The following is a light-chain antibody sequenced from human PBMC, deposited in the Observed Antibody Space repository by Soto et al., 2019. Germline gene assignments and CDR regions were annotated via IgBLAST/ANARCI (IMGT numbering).Light chain of an antibody. J-gene: IGLJ2*01. CDR1: SSNIGSNT. Sequence: QSVLTQPPSASGTPGQRVTISCSGRSSNIGSNTVNWYQQFPGTAPKLLIYSNSQRPSGVPDRFSGSKSGTSASLAVRGLQSEDEADYYCAAWDDGLNGVVFGGGTKVTVL. CDR2: SNS. V-gene: IGLV1-44*01. CDR3: AAWDDGLNGVV.